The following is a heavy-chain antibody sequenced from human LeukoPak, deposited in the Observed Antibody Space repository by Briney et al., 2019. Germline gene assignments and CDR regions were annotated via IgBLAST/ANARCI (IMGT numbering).Heavy chain of an antibody. CDR1: GFTFSSYS. CDR3: AKDRSGYGRLRGGFDP. Sequence: GGSLRLSCAASGFTFSSYSMNWVRQAPGKGLEWVSSISSSSSYIYYADSVKGRFTISRDNSKSTLYLQMNSLRAEDTAVYYCAKDRSGYGRLRGGFDPWGQGTLVTVSS. V-gene: IGHV3-21*01. J-gene: IGHJ5*02. D-gene: IGHD4-17*01. CDR2: ISSSSSYI.